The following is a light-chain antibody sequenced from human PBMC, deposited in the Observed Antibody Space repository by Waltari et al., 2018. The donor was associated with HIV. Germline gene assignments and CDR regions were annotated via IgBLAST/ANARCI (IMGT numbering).Light chain of an antibody. CDR2: DIK. CDR1: STDSRFYQY. V-gene: IGLV2-14*03. J-gene: IGLJ2*01. Sequence: QSALTQPASVSGFPGQSINISCTGISTDSRFYQYVSWYQQHPGKFPRLIIFDIKNRTSGVSDHISGSRSGNSASLTFSGLQSGDEAHYYCASNRLDYTLIFGGGTKLTVL. CDR3: ASNRLDYTLI.